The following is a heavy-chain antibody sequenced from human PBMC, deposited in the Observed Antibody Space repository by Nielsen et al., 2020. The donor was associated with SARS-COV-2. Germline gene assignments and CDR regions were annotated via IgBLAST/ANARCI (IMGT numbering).Heavy chain of an antibody. V-gene: IGHV1-24*01. CDR3: ATPTDTAMVITDLSFDY. Sequence: ASVKVSCKVSGSTLTELSMHWVRQAPGKGLEWMGGFDPEDGETIYAQKFQGRVTMTEDTSTDTAYMELSSLRSEDTAVYYCATPTDTAMVITDLSFDYWGQGTLVTVSS. CDR2: FDPEDGET. J-gene: IGHJ4*02. D-gene: IGHD5-18*01. CDR1: GSTLTELS.